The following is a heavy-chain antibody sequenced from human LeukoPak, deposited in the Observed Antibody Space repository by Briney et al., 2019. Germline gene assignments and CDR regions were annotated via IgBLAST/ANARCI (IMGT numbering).Heavy chain of an antibody. V-gene: IGHV4-4*07. J-gene: IGHJ6*03. CDR3: AREVLEYTSSSHYYYYMDV. CDR2: IYSTGTT. D-gene: IGHD6-6*01. CDR1: GGSISSNY. Sequence: SETLSLTCSVSGGSISSNYWSWIRQPAGKGLEWIGRIYSTGTTNYSPSLKSRLTLSVDMSKNQVSLQLSSVTAADTAVYYCAREVLEYTSSSHYYYYMDVWGKGTTVTVSS.